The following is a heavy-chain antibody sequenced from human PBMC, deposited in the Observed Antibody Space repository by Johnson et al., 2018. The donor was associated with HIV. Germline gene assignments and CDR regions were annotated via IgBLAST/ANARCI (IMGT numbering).Heavy chain of an antibody. CDR2: ISSSGSTI. CDR3: ATLKGPRLHIAARRPDAFDI. J-gene: IGHJ3*02. V-gene: IGHV3-11*04. D-gene: IGHD6-6*01. CDR1: GFTFSDSY. Sequence: HVQLVESGGGLVKPGGSLRLSCGASGFTFSDSYMNWIRQAPGKGLEWVSYISSSGSTIYYADSVKGRFTISRDNAKNSLYLQMNSLRAEDTAVYYCATLKGPRLHIAARRPDAFDIWGQGTMVTVSS.